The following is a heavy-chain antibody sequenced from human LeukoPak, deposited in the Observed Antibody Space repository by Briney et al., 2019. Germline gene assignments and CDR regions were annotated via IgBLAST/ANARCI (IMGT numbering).Heavy chain of an antibody. Sequence: GASVTVSCKASGYTFTSYYMHWVRQAPGQGLEWMGIINPSGGSTSYAQKFQGRVTMTRDMSTSTVYMELSSLRSEDTAVYYCAREARSPGGVVVVAAANYFDYWGQGTLVTVSS. J-gene: IGHJ4*02. D-gene: IGHD2-15*01. V-gene: IGHV1-46*01. CDR1: GYTFTSYY. CDR3: AREARSPGGVVVVAAANYFDY. CDR2: INPSGGST.